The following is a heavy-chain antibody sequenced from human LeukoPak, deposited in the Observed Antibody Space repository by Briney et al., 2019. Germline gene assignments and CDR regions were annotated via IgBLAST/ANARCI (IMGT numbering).Heavy chain of an antibody. CDR2: MNPNSGNT. CDR3: ARGKQQWLVRVDGMDV. Sequence: ASVKVSCKASGYTFTSYGISWVRQAPGQGLEWMGWMNPNSGNTGYAQKFQGRVTMTRNTSISTAYMELSSLRSEDTAVYYCARGKQQWLVRVDGMDVWGQGTTVTVSS. J-gene: IGHJ6*02. V-gene: IGHV1-8*02. D-gene: IGHD6-19*01. CDR1: GYTFTSYG.